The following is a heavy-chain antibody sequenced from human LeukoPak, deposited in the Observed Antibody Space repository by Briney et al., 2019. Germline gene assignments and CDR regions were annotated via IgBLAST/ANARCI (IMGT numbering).Heavy chain of an antibody. Sequence: SETLSLTCTVSGGSISSSSYYWGWIRQPPGKGLEWIGSIYYSGSTYYNPSLKSRVTISVDTSKNQFSLKLSSVTAADTAVYYCARQSGDGYNVDYWGQGTLVTVSS. CDR1: GGSISSSSYY. V-gene: IGHV4-39*07. CDR2: IYYSGST. J-gene: IGHJ4*02. D-gene: IGHD5-24*01. CDR3: ARQSGDGYNVDY.